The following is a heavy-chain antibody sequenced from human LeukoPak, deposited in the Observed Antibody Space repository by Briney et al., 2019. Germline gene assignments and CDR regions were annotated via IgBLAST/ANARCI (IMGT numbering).Heavy chain of an antibody. CDR3: VRAGWELDY. Sequence: GGSLRLSCAASGFRFNEYWMSWVRQPPGEGLQWVAHIKDDGNEEYYLDSVEGRFTIARDDAKNSLYLQMNSLRVEDTALYYCVRAGWELDYWGQGTPVTVS. D-gene: IGHD1-1*01. J-gene: IGHJ4*02. V-gene: IGHV3-7*01. CDR2: IKDDGNEE. CDR1: GFRFNEYW.